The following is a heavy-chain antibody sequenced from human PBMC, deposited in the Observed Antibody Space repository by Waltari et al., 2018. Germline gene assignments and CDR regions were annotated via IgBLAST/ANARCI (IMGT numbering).Heavy chain of an antibody. D-gene: IGHD6-19*01. CDR2: INHSGST. Sequence: QVQLQQWGAGLLKPSETLSLTCAVYGGSFSGYYWSWIRQPPGKGLEWIGEINHSGSTNYNPSLKSRVTISVDTSKNQFSLKRSSVTAADTAVYYCARRGRLVRPDWYFDLWGRGTLVTVSS. CDR1: GGSFSGYY. CDR3: ARRGRLVRPDWYFDL. J-gene: IGHJ2*01. V-gene: IGHV4-34*01.